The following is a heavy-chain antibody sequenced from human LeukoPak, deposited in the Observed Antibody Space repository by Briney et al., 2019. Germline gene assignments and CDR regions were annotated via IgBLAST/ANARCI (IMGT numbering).Heavy chain of an antibody. J-gene: IGHJ4*02. CDR3: ARVWELSDAFDI. D-gene: IGHD1-26*01. CDR2: IYTSGST. CDR1: GGSISSYY. V-gene: IGHV4-4*07. Sequence: PSETLSLTCTVSGGSISSYYWSWIRQPAGKGLGWIGRIYTSGSTNYNPSLKSRVTMSVDTSKNQFSLKLSSVTAADAAVYYCARVWELSDAFDIWGQGTLVTVSS.